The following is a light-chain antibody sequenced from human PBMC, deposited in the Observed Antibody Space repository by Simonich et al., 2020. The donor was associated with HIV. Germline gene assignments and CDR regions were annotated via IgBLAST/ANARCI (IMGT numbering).Light chain of an antibody. V-gene: IGKV1-5*03. J-gene: IGKJ1*01. CDR2: KES. Sequence: DIQLTQSPSTLSASVGDRVTIACRASQSIVSWLAWYQQKPGKAPKLLIYKESTLKSGVPSRFIGSGSGTEFTLTISSLQPDDFATYYCQQYNSNYPTFGQGTKVEIK. CDR3: QQYNSNYPT. CDR1: QSIVSW.